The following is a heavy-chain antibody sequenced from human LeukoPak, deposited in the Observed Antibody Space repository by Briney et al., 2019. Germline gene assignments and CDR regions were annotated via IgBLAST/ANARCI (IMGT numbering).Heavy chain of an antibody. D-gene: IGHD3-3*01. Sequence: SETLSLTCTVSGGSISSGSCYWSWLRQPAGKGREGIVRIYTSGSTNYNPSLKSRVTTSVDTSKNQFSLKLSSVTAADTAVYYCARQYYDFWSGYYTPRDYYYYMDVWGKGTTVTVSS. CDR3: ARQYYDFWSGYYTPRDYYYYMDV. CDR2: IYTSGST. J-gene: IGHJ6*03. V-gene: IGHV4-61*02. CDR1: GGSISSGSCY.